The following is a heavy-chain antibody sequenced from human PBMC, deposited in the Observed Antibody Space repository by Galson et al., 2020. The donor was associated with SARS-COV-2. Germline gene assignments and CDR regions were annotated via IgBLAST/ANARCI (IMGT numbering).Heavy chain of an antibody. Sequence: ASVKVSCKASGYTFTGYYMHWVRQAPGQGLECMGWINPNSGGTNYAQKFQGRVTMTRDTSISTAYMELSRLRSDDTAMYYCARDPSGYCSGGFCYPHFFDYWGQGTLVTVSS. V-gene: IGHV1-2*02. CDR1: GYTFTGYY. D-gene: IGHD2-15*01. J-gene: IGHJ4*02. CDR2: INPNSGGT. CDR3: ARDPSGYCSGGFCYPHFFDY.